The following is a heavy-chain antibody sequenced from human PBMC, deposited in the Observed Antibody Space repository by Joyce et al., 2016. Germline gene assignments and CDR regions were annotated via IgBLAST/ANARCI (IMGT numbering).Heavy chain of an antibody. Sequence: QVQLQQWGAGLLKPSETLSLTCAVYGGSFSRYDWRWIRQSPGKGLEWIGEINHSGTTNYNPSLKSLVSISVDTSKNQFSLRLSSVTAADTAVYYCAGGRVGTTFDYWGQGTLVTVSS. CDR1: GGSFSRYD. J-gene: IGHJ4*02. V-gene: IGHV4-34*01. CDR3: AGGRVGTTFDY. CDR2: INHSGTT. D-gene: IGHD1-26*01.